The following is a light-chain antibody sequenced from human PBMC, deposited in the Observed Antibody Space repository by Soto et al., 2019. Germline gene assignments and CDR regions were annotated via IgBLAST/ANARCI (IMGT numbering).Light chain of an antibody. CDR1: QGIDNY. J-gene: IGKJ1*01. V-gene: IGKV1-33*01. CDR3: QKLNAYPPWT. Sequence: DIQMTQSPSSLSLSVGDRLTVTCQASQGIDNYLNWYHQTPGKAPKVLIYDASNLEAGVPSRFSRSGSGTDFTLTISSLQPEDFATYFCQKLNAYPPWTFGQGTKVDIK. CDR2: DAS.